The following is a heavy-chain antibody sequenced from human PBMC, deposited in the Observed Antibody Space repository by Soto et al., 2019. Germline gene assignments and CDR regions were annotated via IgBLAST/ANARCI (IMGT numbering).Heavy chain of an antibody. CDR3: ARVYGSGTYPIDY. Sequence: QVQLVESGGGVVQPGRSLRLSCAASGFAFSSYGMHWVRQAPGKGLEWVTVIWSGGSDKYYADSVKGRFTISRDNSKNTLYLQMNSLRAGDTAVYYCARVYGSGTYPIDYWGQGTLVTVSS. CDR2: IWSGGSDK. J-gene: IGHJ4*02. CDR1: GFAFSSYG. D-gene: IGHD3-10*01. V-gene: IGHV3-33*01.